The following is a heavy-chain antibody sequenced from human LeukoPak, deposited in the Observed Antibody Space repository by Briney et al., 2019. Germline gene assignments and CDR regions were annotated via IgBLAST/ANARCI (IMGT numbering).Heavy chain of an antibody. CDR2: IWYDGSNK. J-gene: IGHJ4*02. Sequence: GGSLRLSCAASGFTFSSYGMHWVRQAPGEGLEWVAVIWYDGSNKYYADSVKGRFTISRDNSKNTLYLQMNSLRVEDTAVYYCARGTVAGKAPYWGQGTLVTVSS. CDR3: ARGTVAGKAPY. D-gene: IGHD6-19*01. CDR1: GFTFSSYG. V-gene: IGHV3-33*01.